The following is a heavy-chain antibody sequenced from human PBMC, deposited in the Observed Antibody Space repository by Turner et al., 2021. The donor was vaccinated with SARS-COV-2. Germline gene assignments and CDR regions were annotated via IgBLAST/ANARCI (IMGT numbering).Heavy chain of an antibody. Sequence: QVQLQQWGAGLLKPSAPLSLTCAIYGGSFSGYEWTWIRQPPGKGLEWIGQMNLRGTTDSNPSLKSRVTLSGDRAKNQFSLNLTSVTAADTAVYYCAKLGGTRAGKYYFDKDVWGQGTTVTVSS. CDR2: MNLRGTT. D-gene: IGHD3-9*01. CDR1: GGSFSGYE. V-gene: IGHV4-34*01. J-gene: IGHJ6*02. CDR3: AKLGGTRAGKYYFDKDV.